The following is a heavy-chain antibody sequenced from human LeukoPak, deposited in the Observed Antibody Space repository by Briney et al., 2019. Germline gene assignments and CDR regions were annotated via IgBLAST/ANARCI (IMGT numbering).Heavy chain of an antibody. V-gene: IGHV3-53*01. CDR3: IVFGDSNH. J-gene: IGHJ5*02. CDR2: IHSSGGT. D-gene: IGHD4-17*01. Sequence: SXRLXXAXSXFTGSNNYMSWVRQAPGKGLEWVSAIHSSGGTYYADSVKGRFTISRDTSKNTLYLQINSLRVEDTAVYYCIVFGDSNHWGQGTLVTVSS. CDR1: XFTGSNNY.